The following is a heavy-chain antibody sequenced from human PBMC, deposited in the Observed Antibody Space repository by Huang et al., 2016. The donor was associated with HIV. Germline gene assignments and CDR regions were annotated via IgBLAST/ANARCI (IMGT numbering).Heavy chain of an antibody. D-gene: IGHD3-3*01. CDR2: IYYSGSS. CDR3: ARAPATHSVFFY. Sequence: QVQLQESGPGLVKPSQTLSLTCTVSGDSIRSGGDYWTWIRQSPAKGLEWIGYIYYSGSSDYNPALKSRVSISIDAFKNRVSLKLKSVTVADTAVYYCARAPATHSVFFYWGQGTLVTVSA. V-gene: IGHV4-30-4*08. J-gene: IGHJ4*02. CDR1: GDSIRSGGDY.